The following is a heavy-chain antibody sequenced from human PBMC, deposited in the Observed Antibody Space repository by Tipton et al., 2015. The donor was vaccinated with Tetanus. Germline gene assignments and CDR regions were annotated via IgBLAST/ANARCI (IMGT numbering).Heavy chain of an antibody. CDR1: GDSISSGDFY. CDR2: IYFTGTT. J-gene: IGHJ4*02. V-gene: IGHV4-31*03. Sequence: TLSLTCTVSGDSISSGDFYWSWIRQHPGKGLEWIGYIYFTGTTYYNPSLESRLTISIDTSKNQFSLELTSVTAADTAVYYCARDSYYSSRWSFVDYWGQGTLVTVSS. D-gene: IGHD3-22*01. CDR3: ARDSYYSSRWSFVDY.